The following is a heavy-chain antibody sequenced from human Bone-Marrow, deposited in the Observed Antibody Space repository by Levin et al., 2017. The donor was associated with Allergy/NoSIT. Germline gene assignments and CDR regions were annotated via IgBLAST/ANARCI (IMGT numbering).Heavy chain of an antibody. CDR1: GFTLKNAW. Sequence: RGESLKISCAASGFTLKNAWINWVRQAPGKGLEWVGRFKGKTDGGTADYAAPVKGRFTISRDDSKNMLYLQMNSLKTEDTAVYYCSTVRYCTSGVCYARYYYYYGMDVWGQGTTVTVSS. CDR2: FKGKTDGGTA. D-gene: IGHD2-8*01. J-gene: IGHJ6*02. V-gene: IGHV3-15*07. CDR3: STVRYCTSGVCYARYYYYYGMDV.